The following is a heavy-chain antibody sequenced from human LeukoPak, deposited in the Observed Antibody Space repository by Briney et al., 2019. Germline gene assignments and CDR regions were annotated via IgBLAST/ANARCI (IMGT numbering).Heavy chain of an antibody. Sequence: ASVKVSCKASGYTFTGYYMHWVRQAPGQGLEWMGWINPNSGGTNYAQKLQGRVTMTTDTSTSTAYMELRSLRSDDTAVYYCARGTSYYDYVWGSYRSYYFDYWGQGTLVTVSS. CDR3: ARGTSYYDYVWGSYRSYYFDY. D-gene: IGHD3-16*02. CDR2: INPNSGGT. V-gene: IGHV1-2*02. CDR1: GYTFTGYY. J-gene: IGHJ4*02.